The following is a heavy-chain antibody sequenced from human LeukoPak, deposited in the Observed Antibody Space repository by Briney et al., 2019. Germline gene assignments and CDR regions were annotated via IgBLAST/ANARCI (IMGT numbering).Heavy chain of an antibody. V-gene: IGHV1-18*01. J-gene: IGHJ6*02. CDR3: ARASGPIYYGSGSLMSHYGMDV. CDR1: GYTLTSYG. D-gene: IGHD3-10*01. CDR2: ISTQSGNT. Sequence: EASVKVSCEASGYTLTSYGINWMRQAPGQGLEWMGWISTQSGNTNYAQKVQGRLTLTTDRSTNTAYMELRSLRSDDTAVYYCARASGPIYYGSGSLMSHYGMDVWGQGTTVTVSS.